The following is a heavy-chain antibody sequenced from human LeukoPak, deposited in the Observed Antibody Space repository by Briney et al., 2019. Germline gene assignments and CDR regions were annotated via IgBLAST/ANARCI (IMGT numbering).Heavy chain of an antibody. CDR1: GGSISSSSYC. CDR3: ARAARPKNYYYDDYMDV. J-gene: IGHJ6*03. CDR2: IYYSGST. Sequence: PSETLSLTCTVSGGSISSSSYCWGWIRQPPGKGLEWIGSIYYSGSTYYNPSLKSRVTISVDTSKNQFSLKLSSVTAGDTAVYYCARAARPKNYYYDDYMDVWGKGTTVTVSS. D-gene: IGHD6-6*01. V-gene: IGHV4-39*07.